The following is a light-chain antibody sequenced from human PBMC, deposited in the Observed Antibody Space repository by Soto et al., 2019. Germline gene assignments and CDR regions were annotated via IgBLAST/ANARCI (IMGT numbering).Light chain of an antibody. V-gene: IGLV1-44*01. Sequence: QSVLTQPPSASGTPGQRVTISCSGSSSSIGTNTVNWYKQVPGTAPTLLIYTDHQRPAGVPDRFSGSRSGTSASLAISWLQSEDEADYYCAAWDGSLNVVVFGGGTKLTVL. CDR2: TDH. J-gene: IGLJ2*01. CDR3: AAWDGSLNVVV. CDR1: SSSIGTNT.